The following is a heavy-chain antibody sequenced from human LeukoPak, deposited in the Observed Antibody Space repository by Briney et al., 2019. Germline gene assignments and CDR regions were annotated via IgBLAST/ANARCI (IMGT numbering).Heavy chain of an antibody. CDR2: ISGSGGST. CDR1: GFTFSSYS. CDR3: AKDPITMIVVVITYFDY. D-gene: IGHD3-22*01. Sequence: GGSLRLSCAASGFTFSSYSMNWVRQAPGKGLEWVSAISGSGGSTYYADSVKGRFTISRDNSKNTLYLQMNSLRAEDTAVYYCAKDPITMIVVVITYFDYWGQGTLVTVSS. J-gene: IGHJ4*02. V-gene: IGHV3-23*01.